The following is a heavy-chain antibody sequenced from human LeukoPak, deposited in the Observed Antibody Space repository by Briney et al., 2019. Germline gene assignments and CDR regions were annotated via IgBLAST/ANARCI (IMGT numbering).Heavy chain of an antibody. CDR3: ARELTISNFDY. D-gene: IGHD1-1*01. Sequence: GASVKASCKASGYTFTSYGISWVRQAPGQGLEWVGWISAYNGNTKYAQKFQGRVTMTTDTSTSTAYMELRSLRSDDTAVYYCARELTISNFDYWGQGTLVTVSS. J-gene: IGHJ4*02. CDR2: ISAYNGNT. V-gene: IGHV1-18*01. CDR1: GYTFTSYG.